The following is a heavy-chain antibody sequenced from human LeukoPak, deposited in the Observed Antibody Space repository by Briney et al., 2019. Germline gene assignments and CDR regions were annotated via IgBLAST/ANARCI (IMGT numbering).Heavy chain of an antibody. CDR2: INPYNGGT. CDR1: GYTFTGCY. J-gene: IGHJ4*02. Sequence: ASVKVSCKASGYTFTGCYMHWVRQAPGQGLEWMGRINPYNGGTNYAQKFQGRVTMTRDTSISTAYMELSSLRSDDTAVYYCARDGDFWSGYYCDYWGQGTQVTVSS. D-gene: IGHD3-3*01. CDR3: ARDGDFWSGYYCDY. V-gene: IGHV1-2*06.